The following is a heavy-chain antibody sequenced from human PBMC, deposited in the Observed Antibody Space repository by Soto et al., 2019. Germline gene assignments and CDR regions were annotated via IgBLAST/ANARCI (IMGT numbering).Heavy chain of an antibody. V-gene: IGHV3-23*01. CDR1: GFTFSSYA. D-gene: IGHD3-9*01. CDR2: ISGSGGST. Sequence: PGESLKISCAASGFTFSSYAMSWVRQAPGKGLEWVSAISGSGGSTYYADSVKGRFTISRDNSKNTLYLQMNSLRAEDTAVYYCAKNVWGITIFGGMDVWGQGTTVTVSS. J-gene: IGHJ6*02. CDR3: AKNVWGITIFGGMDV.